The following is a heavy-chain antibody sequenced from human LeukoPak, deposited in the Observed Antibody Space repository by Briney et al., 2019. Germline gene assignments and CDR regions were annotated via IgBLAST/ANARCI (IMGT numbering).Heavy chain of an antibody. D-gene: IGHD3-3*01. CDR2: ISAYNGNT. V-gene: IGHV1-18*01. Sequence: ASVKVSCKASGYTFTSYGISWVRQAPGQGLEWMGWISAYNGNTNYAQKLQGRVTMTEDTSTDTAYMELNSLSSEDTAVHYCSSSGVEEWQGLHFWGQGTLVTVSS. CDR1: GYTFTSYG. J-gene: IGHJ4*02. CDR3: SSSGVEEWQGLHF.